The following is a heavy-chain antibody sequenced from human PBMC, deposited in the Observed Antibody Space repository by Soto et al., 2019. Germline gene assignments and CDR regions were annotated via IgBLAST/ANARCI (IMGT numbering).Heavy chain of an antibody. Sequence: PSETLSLTCTVSGGSISSYYWSWIRQPPGKGLEWIGYIYCSGSTSYNPSLKSRVTISVDTSKNQFSLKLSSVTAADTAVYYCSYSSSLSAPNWGQGTLVTVSS. D-gene: IGHD6-13*01. V-gene: IGHV4-59*01. J-gene: IGHJ4*02. CDR2: IYCSGST. CDR3: SYSSSLSAPN. CDR1: GGSISSYY.